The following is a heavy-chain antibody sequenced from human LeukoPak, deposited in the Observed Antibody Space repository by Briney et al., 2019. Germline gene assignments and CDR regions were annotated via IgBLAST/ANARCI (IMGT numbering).Heavy chain of an antibody. CDR1: GGSVSSGWW. Sequence: SETLSLTCAVSGGSVSSGWWWSWVRQSPGKGLEWIAEIHHSGTTHYNPSLKSRLSISVDKSKNQFSLKLTSMAAADTAVYYCARNGDYSMDYWGQGTLVTVSS. V-gene: IGHV4-4*02. CDR2: IHHSGTT. CDR3: ARNGDYSMDY. D-gene: IGHD2-15*01. J-gene: IGHJ4*02.